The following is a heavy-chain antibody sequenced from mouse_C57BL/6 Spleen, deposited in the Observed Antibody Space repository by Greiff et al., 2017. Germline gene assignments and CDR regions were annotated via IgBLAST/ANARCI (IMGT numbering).Heavy chain of an antibody. CDR1: GYTFTSYW. V-gene: IGHV1-50*01. J-gene: IGHJ2*01. D-gene: IGHD4-1*01. CDR3: ATKTGYFDY. CDR2: IDPSDSYT. Sequence: QVQLQQPGAELVKPGASVKLSCKASGYTFTSYWMQWVKQRPGQGLEWIGEIDPSDSYTNYNQKFKGKATLTVDTSSSTAYMQLSSLTSEDSAVYYSATKTGYFDYWGQGTTLAVSS.